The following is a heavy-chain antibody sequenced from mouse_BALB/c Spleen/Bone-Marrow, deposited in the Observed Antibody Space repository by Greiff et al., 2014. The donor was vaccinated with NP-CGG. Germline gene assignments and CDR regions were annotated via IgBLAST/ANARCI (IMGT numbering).Heavy chain of an antibody. CDR1: GFNIKDTY. V-gene: IGHV14-3*02. Sequence: QLQASVAVLVKPGASVKLSCTASGFNIKDTYMHWVKQRPEQGLEWIGRIDPANGNTKYDPKFQGKATITADTSSNTAYLQLSSLTSEDTAVYYCASYRYAWYFDVWGAGTTVTVSS. J-gene: IGHJ1*01. CDR3: ASYRYAWYFDV. D-gene: IGHD2-14*01. CDR2: IDPANGNT.